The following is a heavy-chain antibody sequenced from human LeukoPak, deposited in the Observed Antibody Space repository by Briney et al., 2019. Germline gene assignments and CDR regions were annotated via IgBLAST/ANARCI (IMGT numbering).Heavy chain of an antibody. CDR2: MNPNSGNT. D-gene: IGHD2-2*01. Sequence: ASVKVSCKASGYTFSGYDINWVRQATGQGLEWMGWMNPNSGNTGYAQKFQGRVTMTRNTSISTAYMELSSLRSEDTAVYYCARGLQLLGIWFDPWGQGTLVTVSS. J-gene: IGHJ5*02. CDR1: GYTFSGYD. CDR3: ARGLQLLGIWFDP. V-gene: IGHV1-8*01.